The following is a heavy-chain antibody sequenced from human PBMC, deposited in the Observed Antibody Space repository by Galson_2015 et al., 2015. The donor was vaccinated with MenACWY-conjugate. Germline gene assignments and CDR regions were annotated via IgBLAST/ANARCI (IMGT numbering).Heavy chain of an antibody. CDR3: ARHDRTAPARSGASDI. Sequence: SEALSLTCTVSGGSICSSSYYWDWLRQPPGRGLEWIGTIYYSGSPYYNSSLKIRVTISVDASQNQFSLNLSSVTAADTAMYYCARHDRTAPARSGASDIWGQGTTVTVSS. V-gene: IGHV4-39*01. CDR1: GGSICSSSYY. CDR2: IYYSGSP. D-gene: IGHD2-2*01. J-gene: IGHJ3*02.